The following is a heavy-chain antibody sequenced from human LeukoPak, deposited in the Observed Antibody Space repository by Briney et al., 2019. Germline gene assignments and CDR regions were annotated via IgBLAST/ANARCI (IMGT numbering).Heavy chain of an antibody. D-gene: IGHD4-23*01. CDR3: ASDYGADSGY. Sequence: SETLSLTCTVSVGSIRSSNYYCAWIRQPPGKGLEWIGSIYFSGSTYYNPSLKSRVSMSVDTSNNQFSLKVTSVTAADTAVYYCASDYGADSGYWGQGTLVTVSS. J-gene: IGHJ4*02. V-gene: IGHV4-39*01. CDR1: VGSIRSSNYY. CDR2: IYFSGST.